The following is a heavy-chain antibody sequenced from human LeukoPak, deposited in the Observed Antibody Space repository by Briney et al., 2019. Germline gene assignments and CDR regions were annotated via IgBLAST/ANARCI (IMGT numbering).Heavy chain of an antibody. V-gene: IGHV1-46*01. CDR1: GYTFTSYY. CDR2: INHSGGST. J-gene: IGHJ3*02. CDR3: ARALGDSSSWYAFDI. Sequence: GASVKVSCKASGYTFTSYYMHWVRQAPGQGLEWMGIINHSGGSTSYAQKFQGRDTITADESTSTADMELSSLRSEDTAVYYCARALGDSSSWYAFDIWAQGTMVIVSS. D-gene: IGHD6-13*01.